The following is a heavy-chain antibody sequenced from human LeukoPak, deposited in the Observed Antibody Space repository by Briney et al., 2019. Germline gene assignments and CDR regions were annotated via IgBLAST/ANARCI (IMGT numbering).Heavy chain of an antibody. J-gene: IGHJ6*02. V-gene: IGHV1-69*01. CDR2: IIPIFGTA. D-gene: IGHD3-22*01. Sequence: ASVTVSFKASGGTFSSYAISWVRQAPGQGLEWMGGIIPIFGTANYAQKFQGRVTITADESTSTAYMELSSLRSEDTAVYYCARDHRNYYDSDYGMDVWGQGTTVTVSS. CDR1: GGTFSSYA. CDR3: ARDHRNYYDSDYGMDV.